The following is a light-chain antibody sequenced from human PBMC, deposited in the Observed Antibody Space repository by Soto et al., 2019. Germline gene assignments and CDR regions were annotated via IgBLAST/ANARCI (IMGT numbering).Light chain of an antibody. J-gene: IGKJ1*01. Sequence: EIVLTQSPGTLSLSPGERATLSCRASQSVSSSYLAWYQQKPGQAPRLLIYGASSRATGITDRFSGSGSGTDFTLTISRLEPEDFAVYYCKQYGSSLTWTFGQGTKVEIK. CDR3: KQYGSSLTWT. V-gene: IGKV3-20*01. CDR2: GAS. CDR1: QSVSSSY.